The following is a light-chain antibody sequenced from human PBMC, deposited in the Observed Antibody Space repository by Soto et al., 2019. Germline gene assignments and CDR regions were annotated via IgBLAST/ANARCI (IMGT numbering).Light chain of an antibody. CDR2: DVS. J-gene: IGLJ2*01. CDR3: SSYTSSSVV. V-gene: IGLV2-14*01. CDR1: SSDVGGYNY. Sequence: QSVLTQPASVSASPGQSITISCTGTSSDVGGYNYVSWYQQHPGKAPKLMIYDVSNRPSGVSNRFSGSKSGNTASLTISGLQAEDEADYYCSSYTSSSVVFGGGT.